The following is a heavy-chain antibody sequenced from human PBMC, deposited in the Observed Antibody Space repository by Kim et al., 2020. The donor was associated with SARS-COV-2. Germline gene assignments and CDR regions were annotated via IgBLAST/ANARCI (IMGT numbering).Heavy chain of an antibody. CDR3: AKARIAVAGGGYYFDY. CDR2: ISGSGGST. V-gene: IGHV3-23*01. D-gene: IGHD6-19*01. J-gene: IGHJ4*02. Sequence: GGSLRLSCAASGFTFSSYAMSWVRQAPGKGLEWVSAISGSGGSTYYADSVKGRFTISRDNSKNTLYLQMNSLRAEDTAVYYCAKARIAVAGGGYYFDYWGQGTLVTVSS. CDR1: GFTFSSYA.